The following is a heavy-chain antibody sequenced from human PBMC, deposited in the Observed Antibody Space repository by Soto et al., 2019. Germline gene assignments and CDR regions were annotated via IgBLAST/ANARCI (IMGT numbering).Heavy chain of an antibody. V-gene: IGHV1-18*01. CDR3: ARDCIRDLTAMEDAFDI. CDR2: ISAYNGNT. CDR1: GYTFTSYG. J-gene: IGHJ3*02. D-gene: IGHD2-15*01. Sequence: QVQLVQSGAEVKKPGASVKVSCKASGYTFTSYGISWVRQAPGQGLEWMGWISAYNGNTNYAQKLQGRVTMTTDTSTSTAYMELRSLRSDDTAVYYCARDCIRDLTAMEDAFDIWGQGTMVTVSS.